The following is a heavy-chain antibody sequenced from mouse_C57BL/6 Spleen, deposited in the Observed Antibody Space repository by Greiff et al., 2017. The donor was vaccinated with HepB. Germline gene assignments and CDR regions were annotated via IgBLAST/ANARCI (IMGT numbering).Heavy chain of an antibody. Sequence: EVKLMESGGGLVQPGGSLSLSCAASGFTFTDYYMSWVRQPPGKALEWLGFIRNKANGYTTEYSASVKGRFTISRDNSQSILYLQMNALRAEDSATYYCARYTAPSYYYGSSYGDYWGQGTSVTVSS. V-gene: IGHV7-3*01. CDR2: IRNKANGYTT. CDR3: ARYTAPSYYYGSSYGDY. D-gene: IGHD1-1*01. CDR1: GFTFTDYY. J-gene: IGHJ4*01.